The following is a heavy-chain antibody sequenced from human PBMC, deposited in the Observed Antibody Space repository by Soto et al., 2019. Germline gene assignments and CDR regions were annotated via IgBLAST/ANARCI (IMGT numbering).Heavy chain of an antibody. V-gene: IGHV4-38-2*01. D-gene: IGHD6-19*01. CDR1: GYSISSGYY. Sequence: SETLSLTCALSGYSISSGYYWGWIRQPPGKGLEWIGSIYHSGSTYYNPSLKSRVTISVDTSKNQFSLKLSSVTAADTAVYYWARADPIAGWYYYYYGMDVWGQGTTVTVSS. CDR3: ARADPIAGWYYYYYGMDV. J-gene: IGHJ6*02. CDR2: IYHSGST.